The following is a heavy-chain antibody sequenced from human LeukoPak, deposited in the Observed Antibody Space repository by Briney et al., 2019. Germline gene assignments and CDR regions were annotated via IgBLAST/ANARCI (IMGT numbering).Heavy chain of an antibody. V-gene: IGHV4-30-4*01. D-gene: IGHD3-3*01. CDR2: IYYSGST. Sequence: PSETLSLTCTVSGGSISSGDYYWSWICQPPGKGLEWIGYIYYSGSTYYNPSLKSRVTISVDTSKNQFSLKLSSVTAADTAVYYCAGQYYDFWSGSPNWFDPWGQGTLVTVSS. J-gene: IGHJ5*02. CDR3: AGQYYDFWSGSPNWFDP. CDR1: GGSISSGDYY.